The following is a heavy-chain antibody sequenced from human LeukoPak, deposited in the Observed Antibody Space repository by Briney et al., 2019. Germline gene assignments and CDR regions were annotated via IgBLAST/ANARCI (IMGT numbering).Heavy chain of an antibody. D-gene: IGHD3-10*01. V-gene: IGHV1-18*01. CDR2: ISAYNGNT. Sequence: ASVKVSCKASGYTFTSYGISWVRQAPGQGLEWMGWISAYNGNTNYAQKLQGRVTMTTDTSTSTAYMELRSLRSDDTAVYYCARGVLPWFGVLAYYYGMDVWGQGTTVTVSS. CDR3: ARGVLPWFGVLAYYYGMDV. CDR1: GYTFTSYG. J-gene: IGHJ6*02.